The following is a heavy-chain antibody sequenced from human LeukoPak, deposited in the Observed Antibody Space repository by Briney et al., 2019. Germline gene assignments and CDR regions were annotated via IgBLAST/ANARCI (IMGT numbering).Heavy chain of an antibody. J-gene: IGHJ4*02. CDR3: ARHGRKSRYVDWLLYYIDH. V-gene: IGHV4-59*08. Sequence: SGTLSLTCTVSGASISAYSWSWIRQPPGKGLEWIGCIHYSGNTHCNPSLESPVTLSVHTCKNQFYLTLSSVTAADTAVYYCARHGRKSRYVDWLLYYIDHWGQGALVTVSS. D-gene: IGHD3-9*01. CDR1: GASISAYS. CDR2: IHYSGNT.